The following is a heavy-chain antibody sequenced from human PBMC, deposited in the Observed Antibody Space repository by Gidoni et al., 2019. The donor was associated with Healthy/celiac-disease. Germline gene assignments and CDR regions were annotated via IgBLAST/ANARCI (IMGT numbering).Heavy chain of an antibody. J-gene: IGHJ5*02. D-gene: IGHD6-13*01. Sequence: EVQLVESGGGLVQPGGSLRLSCAAYGFTSSSYSMNWVRQAPGKGLEWVSYISSSSSTIYYADSVKGRFTISRDNAKNSLYLQMNSLRAEDTAVYYCASDLAAHNVDWFDPWDQGTLVTVSS. CDR1: GFTSSSYS. V-gene: IGHV3-48*01. CDR3: ASDLAAHNVDWFDP. CDR2: ISSSSSTI.